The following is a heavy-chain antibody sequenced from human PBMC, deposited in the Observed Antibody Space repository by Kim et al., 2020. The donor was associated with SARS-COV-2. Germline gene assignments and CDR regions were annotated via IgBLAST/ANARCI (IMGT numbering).Heavy chain of an antibody. CDR2: ISSSGSTI. D-gene: IGHD3-3*01. Sequence: GGSLRLSCAASGFTFSSYEMNWVRQAPGKGLEWVSYISSSGSTIYYADSVKGRFTISRDNAKNSLYLQMNSLRAEDTAVYYCARKEWIFDYWGQGTLVTVSS. J-gene: IGHJ4*02. CDR1: GFTFSSYE. V-gene: IGHV3-48*03. CDR3: ARKEWIFDY.